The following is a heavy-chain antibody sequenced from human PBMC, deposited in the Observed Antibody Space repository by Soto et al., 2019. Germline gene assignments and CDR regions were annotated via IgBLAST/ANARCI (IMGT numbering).Heavy chain of an antibody. V-gene: IGHV1-46*01. CDR3: AIDAYYYDSSGYLLDY. J-gene: IGHJ4*02. CDR2: INPSGGST. CDR1: GYTFTSYY. Sequence: ASVKVSCKASGYTFTSYYMHWVRQAPGQGLEWMGIINPSGGSTSYAQKFQGRVTMTRDTSTSTVYMELSSLRSEDTAVYYCAIDAYYYDSSGYLLDYWGQGTLVTSPQ. D-gene: IGHD3-22*01.